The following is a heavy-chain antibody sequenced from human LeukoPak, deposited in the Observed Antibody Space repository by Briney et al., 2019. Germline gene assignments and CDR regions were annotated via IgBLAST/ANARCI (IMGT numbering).Heavy chain of an antibody. CDR3: ARARAGVGLDY. Sequence: ASLKVSCKASGYTFTSYYMHWVRQAPGQGLEWMGIINPSGGSTSYAQKFQGRVTMTRDTSTSTVYMELSSLRSEDTAVYYCARARAGVGLDYWGQGTLVTVSS. D-gene: IGHD3-10*01. CDR2: INPSGGST. CDR1: GYTFTSYY. J-gene: IGHJ4*02. V-gene: IGHV1-46*01.